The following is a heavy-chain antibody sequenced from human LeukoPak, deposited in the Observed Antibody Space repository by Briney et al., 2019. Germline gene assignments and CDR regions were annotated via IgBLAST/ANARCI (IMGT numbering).Heavy chain of an antibody. Sequence: GGSLKLSCAASGFTFSSYSMNWVRQAPGKGLEWVSYISSSSSTIYYADSVKGRFTISRDNAKNSLYLQMNSLRAEDTAVYYCARVGGDIVVVPAANPLDYWGQGTLVTVSS. V-gene: IGHV3-48*01. D-gene: IGHD2-2*01. J-gene: IGHJ4*02. CDR1: GFTFSSYS. CDR3: ARVGGDIVVVPAANPLDY. CDR2: ISSSSSTI.